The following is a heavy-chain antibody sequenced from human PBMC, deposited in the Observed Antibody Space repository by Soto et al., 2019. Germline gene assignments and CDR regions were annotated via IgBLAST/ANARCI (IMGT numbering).Heavy chain of an antibody. CDR1: GFTFDDYA. CDR3: AKGVVVTAIYFDY. V-gene: IGHV3-9*01. Sequence: EVQLVESGGGLVQPGRSLRLSCAASGFTFDDYAMHWVRQAPGKGLEWVSGISRNSGSIGYADSVKGRFTISRDNAKNSLYLQMNSLRAEDTALYYCAKGVVVTAIYFDYWGQGTLVTVSS. D-gene: IGHD2-21*02. J-gene: IGHJ4*02. CDR2: ISRNSGSI.